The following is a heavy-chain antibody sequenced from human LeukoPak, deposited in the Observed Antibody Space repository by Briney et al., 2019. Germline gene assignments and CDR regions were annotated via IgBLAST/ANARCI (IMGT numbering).Heavy chain of an antibody. Sequence: ASVKVSCKASGYTFTGYYMHWVRQAPGQGLEWMGWINPNSGGTNYAQKFQGRVIMTRDTSISTAYMELSRLRSDDTAVYYCARGDVLRYFDWLSSKTSYNWFDPWGQGTLVTVSS. CDR3: ARGDVLRYFDWLSSKTSYNWFDP. CDR1: GYTFTGYY. V-gene: IGHV1-2*02. J-gene: IGHJ5*02. CDR2: INPNSGGT. D-gene: IGHD3-9*01.